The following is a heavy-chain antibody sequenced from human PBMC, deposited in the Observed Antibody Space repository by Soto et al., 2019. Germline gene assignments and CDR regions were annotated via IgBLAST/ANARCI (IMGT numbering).Heavy chain of an antibody. CDR2: IYYSGST. CDR3: ARGGPLIAAASDY. V-gene: IGHV4-59*01. D-gene: IGHD6-13*01. Sequence: QVQLQESGPGLVKPSETLSLTCTVSGGSISSYYWSWIRQPPGKGLEWIGYIYYSGSTNYNPSLKSRVTISVDTSKNQFSLKLSSVTAADTAVYYCARGGPLIAAASDYWGQGTLVTVSS. J-gene: IGHJ4*02. CDR1: GGSISSYY.